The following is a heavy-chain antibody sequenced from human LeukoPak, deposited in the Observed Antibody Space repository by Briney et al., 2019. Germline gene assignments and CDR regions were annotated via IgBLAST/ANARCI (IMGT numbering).Heavy chain of an antibody. J-gene: IGHJ5*02. V-gene: IGHV5-51*01. CDR3: ARPYYDSSGNNWFDP. D-gene: IGHD3-22*01. CDR1: GYSFTSYW. Sequence: GESLKISWQGSGYSFTSYWIGWVRPMPGKGLEWMGIIYPGDSDTRYSPSFQGQVTISPDKSISTAYLQWSSLKASDTAMYYCARPYYDSSGNNWFDPWGQGTLVTVSS. CDR2: IYPGDSDT.